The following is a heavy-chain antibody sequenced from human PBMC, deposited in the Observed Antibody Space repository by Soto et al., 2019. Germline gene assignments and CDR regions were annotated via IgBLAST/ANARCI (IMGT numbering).Heavy chain of an antibody. V-gene: IGHV3-23*01. J-gene: IGHJ4*02. CDR2: ISGSGGRT. Sequence: GGSLRLSCAASGFTFSSYAMSWVRQAPGKGLEWVSGISGSGGRTYYADSVKGRFTISRDNFKNMLYLQMNSLRAEDTAVYYCGKVRSPSRNTSPLDYWGQGILVTVSS. CDR1: GFTFSSYA. D-gene: IGHD3-10*01. CDR3: GKVRSPSRNTSPLDY.